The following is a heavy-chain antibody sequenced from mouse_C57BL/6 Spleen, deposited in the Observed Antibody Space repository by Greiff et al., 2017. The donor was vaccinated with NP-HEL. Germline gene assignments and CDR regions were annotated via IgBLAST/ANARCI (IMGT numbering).Heavy chain of an antibody. V-gene: IGHV1-52*01. CDR1: GYTFTSYW. CDR3: ARNWGPWFAY. CDR2: IDPSDSET. Sequence: QVQLQQPGAELVRPGSSVKLSCKASGYTFTSYWMHWVKQRPIQGLEWVGNIDPSDSETHYNQKFKDKATLTVDKSSSTAYMQLSSLTSEDAAVDYCARNWGPWFAYWGQGTLVTVSA. D-gene: IGHD4-1*01. J-gene: IGHJ3*01.